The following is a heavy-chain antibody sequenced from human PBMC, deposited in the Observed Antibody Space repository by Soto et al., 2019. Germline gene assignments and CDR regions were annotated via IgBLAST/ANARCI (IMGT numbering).Heavy chain of an antibody. J-gene: IGHJ4*02. CDR1: GGSISSDNW. CDR2: IYHSGST. D-gene: IGHD3-10*01. V-gene: IGHV4-4*02. CDR3: VSGSATTYFDH. Sequence: SETLSLTCVVSGGSISSDNWWSWVRQPPGEGLEWIGEIYHSGSTNYNPSLESRVTISVDESKNQFSLNLSSVTAADTAVYYCVSGSATTYFDHWGQGTLVTVSS.